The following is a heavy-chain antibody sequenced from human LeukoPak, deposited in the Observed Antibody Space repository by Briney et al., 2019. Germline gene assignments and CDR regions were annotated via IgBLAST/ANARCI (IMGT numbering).Heavy chain of an antibody. V-gene: IGHV4-61*02. J-gene: IGHJ6*03. D-gene: IGHD6-19*01. Sequence: SETLSLTCTVSGGSISSGSYYWRWIRQPAGKGLEWIGRIYTSGSTNYNPSLKSRVTISVDTSKNQFSLKLSSVTAADTAVYYCARGVDSSGWYPNYYYMDVWGKGTTVTISS. CDR2: IYTSGST. CDR1: GGSISSGSYY. CDR3: ARGVDSSGWYPNYYYMDV.